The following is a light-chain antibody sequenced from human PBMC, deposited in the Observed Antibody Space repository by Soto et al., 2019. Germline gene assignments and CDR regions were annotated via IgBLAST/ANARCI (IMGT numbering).Light chain of an antibody. J-gene: IGKJ1*01. CDR2: KAS. CDR3: QHYTSYSEA. V-gene: IGKV1-5*03. Sequence: DIQMTQSTSTLSGSVGDRVTITCRASQTISSWLAWYQQKPGKAPKLLIYKASTLKSGVPSRFSGSGSGTEFTLAISSLQPDDFATYYCQHYTSYSEAFGQGTKVELK. CDR1: QTISSW.